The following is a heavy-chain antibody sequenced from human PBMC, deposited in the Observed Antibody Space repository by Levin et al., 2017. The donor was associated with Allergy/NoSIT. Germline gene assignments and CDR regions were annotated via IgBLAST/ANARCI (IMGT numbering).Heavy chain of an antibody. V-gene: IGHV3-23*01. Sequence: GGSLRLSCAASGFMFNNFAMNWVRQAPGKGLEWVSAISGSGGNTYVADAVKGRFTTSRDNSRNTVYLQMSSLRAEDTAVYYCAKDKAFDSSGKVRSDYWGQGARISVSS. CDR1: GFMFNNFA. CDR2: ISGSGGNT. CDR3: AKDKAFDSSGKVRSDY. J-gene: IGHJ4*02. D-gene: IGHD3-22*01.